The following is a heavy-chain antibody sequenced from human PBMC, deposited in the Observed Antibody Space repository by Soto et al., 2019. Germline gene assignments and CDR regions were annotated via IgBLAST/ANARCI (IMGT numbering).Heavy chain of an antibody. CDR3: ARAEYGDYQSFDY. J-gene: IGHJ4*02. CDR2: IIPIFGTA. CDR1: GGTFSSYA. Sequence: SVKVSCKASGGTFSSYAISWVRQAPGQGLEWMGGIIPIFGTANYAQKFQGRVTITADESTSTAYMELSSLRSEDTAVYYCARAEYGDYQSFDYWGQGTLVTVSS. D-gene: IGHD4-17*01. V-gene: IGHV1-69*01.